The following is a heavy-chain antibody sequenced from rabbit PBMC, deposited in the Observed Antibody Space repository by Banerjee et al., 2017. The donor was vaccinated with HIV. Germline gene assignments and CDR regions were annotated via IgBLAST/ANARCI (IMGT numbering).Heavy chain of an antibody. Sequence: QEQLVESGGGLVQPEGSLTLTCKASGFTLSSSYYMCWVRQAPGKGLEWIGCIVAGSSGSTYYASWAKGRFTISKASSTTVTLQMTSLTAADTATYFCARGGSSDTSPFNLWGPGTLVTVS. V-gene: IGHV1S45*01. J-gene: IGHJ4*01. CDR1: GFTLSSSYY. CDR2: IVAGSSGST. CDR3: ARGGSSDTSPFNL. D-gene: IGHD8-1*01.